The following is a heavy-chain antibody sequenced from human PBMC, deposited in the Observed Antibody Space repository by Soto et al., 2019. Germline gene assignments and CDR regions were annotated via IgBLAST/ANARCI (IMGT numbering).Heavy chain of an antibody. CDR2: IFYSGST. CDR1: GVSISSSSDY. J-gene: IGHJ6*03. CDR3: VRPVNFYYYHMDV. Sequence: QPQLQESGPGLVKPSETLSLTCTVSGVSISSSSDYWGWIRQPPGKGLEWIGSIFYSGSTYYNPSLESRVTISIDTSKNQFSLKLSSVTAADTAVYYCVRPVNFYYYHMDVWGKGTTVTVSS. V-gene: IGHV4-39*01.